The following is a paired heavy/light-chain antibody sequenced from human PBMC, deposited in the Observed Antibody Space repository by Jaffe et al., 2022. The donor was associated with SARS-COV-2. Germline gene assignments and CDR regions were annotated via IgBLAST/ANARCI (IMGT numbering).Light chain of an antibody. V-gene: IGKV2-28*01. CDR1: QSLLHSNGNNY. Sequence: DIVMTQSPVSLPVTPGEPASISCRSSQSLLHSNGNNYLDWYLQKPGQSPQLLIYLGSNRASGVPDRFSGSGSGRDFTLKISRVEAEDVGVYYCMQTLQTPLTFGGGTRVEIK. J-gene: IGKJ4*01. CDR3: MQTLQTPLT. CDR2: LGS.
Heavy chain of an antibody. V-gene: IGHV3-74*01. CDR2: INSDGSAT. CDR3: AREGDYGDYPVDY. J-gene: IGHJ4*02. Sequence: EVQLVESGGGLVQPGGSLRLSCAASGFTFSSYWMHWVRQTPGKGLVWVSRINSDGSATTYADSVKGRFTISRDNAKNTLYMQMNSLRAEDTAVYYCAREGDYGDYPVDYWGQGTLVTVSS. D-gene: IGHD4-17*01. CDR1: GFTFSSYW.